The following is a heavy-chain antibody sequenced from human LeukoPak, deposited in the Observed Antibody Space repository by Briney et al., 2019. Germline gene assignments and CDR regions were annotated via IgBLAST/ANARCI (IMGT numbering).Heavy chain of an antibody. CDR3: ARLYSYGGKGYFQH. D-gene: IGHD4-17*01. CDR2: IYYSGST. V-gene: IGHV4-59*08. Sequence: SETLSLTCAVYGGSFSGYYWSWIRQPPGKGLEWIGYIYYSGSTHYNPSLKSRVTISVDTSKNQFSLKLSSVTAADTAVYYCARLYSYGGKGYFQHWGQGTLVTVSS. J-gene: IGHJ1*01. CDR1: GGSFSGYY.